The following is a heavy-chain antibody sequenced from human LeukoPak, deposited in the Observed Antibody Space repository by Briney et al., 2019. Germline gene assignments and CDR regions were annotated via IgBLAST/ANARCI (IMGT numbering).Heavy chain of an antibody. CDR2: INPNSGGT. CDR1: GYTFTDYY. D-gene: IGHD3-22*01. V-gene: IGHV1-2*02. CDR3: ARQGGAMIAVVKVALDI. J-gene: IGHJ3*02. Sequence: GASVKVSCKASGYTFTDYYMHWVRQAPGQGLEWLGWINPNSGGTNYAQKFQGRVTMTRDTSINTAYMELSSLRSDDTAVYYCARQGGAMIAVVKVALDIWGQGTMVTVSS.